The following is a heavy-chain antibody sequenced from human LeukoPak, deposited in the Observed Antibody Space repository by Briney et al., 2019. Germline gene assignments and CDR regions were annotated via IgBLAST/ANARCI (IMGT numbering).Heavy chain of an antibody. CDR1: ADSAPSDSAA. CDR2: TYYRSQWYN. Sequence: SHTLSLNSAIYADSAPSDSAAWNWIRQSPSRRLEWMGRTYYRSQWYNDYALSVKSRVTINPDTSKNQFSLHLNSVTPADTAVYYCARDGPGNFDSWGQGTLVTVSS. CDR3: ARDGPGNFDS. J-gene: IGHJ4*02. V-gene: IGHV6-1*01. D-gene: IGHD1-26*01.